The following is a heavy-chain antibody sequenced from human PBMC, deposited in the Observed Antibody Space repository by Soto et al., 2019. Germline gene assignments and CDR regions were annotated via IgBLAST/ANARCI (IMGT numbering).Heavy chain of an antibody. J-gene: IGHJ4*02. D-gene: IGHD1-26*01. CDR3: ATNPTTRYAILGWELLY. V-gene: IGHV1-24*01. CDR1: GYTLTELS. Sequence: ASVKVSCKVSGYTLTELSMHWVRQAPGKGLEWMGGFDPEDGETIYAQKFQGRVTMTEDTSTDTAYMELSSLRSEDTAVYYCATNPTTRYAILGWELLYWGQGTLVTVSS. CDR2: FDPEDGET.